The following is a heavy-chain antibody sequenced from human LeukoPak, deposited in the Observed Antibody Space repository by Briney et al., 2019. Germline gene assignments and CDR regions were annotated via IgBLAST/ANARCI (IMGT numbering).Heavy chain of an antibody. CDR2: IHYGGST. CDR1: SGSITRHC. CDR3: ARDSVDESSGYYPSGAFDL. J-gene: IGHJ3*01. D-gene: IGHD3-22*01. V-gene: IGHV4-59*11. Sequence: PSETLSLTCTVSSGSITRHCWTWIRQPPGKGLEWIGYIHYGGSTNYNPSLKSRVTISVDTSERQFSLNMSSVTPADTALYYCARDSVDESSGYYPSGAFDLWGQGTLATVSS.